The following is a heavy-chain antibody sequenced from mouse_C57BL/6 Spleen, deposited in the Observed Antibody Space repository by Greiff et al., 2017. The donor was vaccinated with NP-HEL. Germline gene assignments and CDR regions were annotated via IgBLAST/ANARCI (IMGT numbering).Heavy chain of an antibody. D-gene: IGHD2-4*01. CDR2: IDPSDSYT. Sequence: QVQLQQPGAELVMPGASVKLSCKASGYTFTSYWMHWVKQRPGQGLEWIGEIDPSDSYTNYNQKFKGKSTLTVDKSSSTAYMQLSSLTSEDSAVYYCARNYDSSYAMDYWGQGTSVTVSS. CDR1: GYTFTSYW. CDR3: ARNYDSSYAMDY. J-gene: IGHJ4*01. V-gene: IGHV1-69*01.